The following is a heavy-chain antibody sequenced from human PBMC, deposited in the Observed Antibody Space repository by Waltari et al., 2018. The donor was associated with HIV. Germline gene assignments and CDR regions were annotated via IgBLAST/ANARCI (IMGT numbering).Heavy chain of an antibody. CDR2: ISAYNGNT. CDR3: ARGREQVVIPSNWFDP. Sequence: QVQLVQSGAEVKKPGASVKVSCKASGYTFTSYGISWVRQAPGQGLEWMGWISAYNGNTNDAQKLQGRGTMTTDTSTSTAYMELRSLRSDDTAVYYCARGREQVVIPSNWFDPWGQGTLVTVSS. D-gene: IGHD3-22*01. V-gene: IGHV1-18*01. CDR1: GYTFTSYG. J-gene: IGHJ5*02.